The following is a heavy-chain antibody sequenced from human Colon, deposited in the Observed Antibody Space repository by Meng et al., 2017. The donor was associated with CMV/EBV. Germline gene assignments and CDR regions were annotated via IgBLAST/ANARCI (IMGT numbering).Heavy chain of an antibody. J-gene: IGHJ4*02. Sequence: GESLKISCAASGFTFSGSAMHWVRQASGKGLEWVGRIRNKANSYATAYAASVKGRFTISRDNSKRTVFLQMNSLRAGDTAVYYCAKEGMPASIPYFDTWGQGTLVTVSS. CDR3: AKEGMPASIPYFDT. CDR1: GFTFSGSA. D-gene: IGHD2-2*01. CDR2: IRNKANSYAT. V-gene: IGHV3-73*01.